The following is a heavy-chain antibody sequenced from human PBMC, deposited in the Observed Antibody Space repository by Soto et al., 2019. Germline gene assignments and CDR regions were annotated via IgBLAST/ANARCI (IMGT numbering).Heavy chain of an antibody. V-gene: IGHV5-51*01. D-gene: IGHD2-15*01. Sequence: PGKGLEWMGIIYPGDSDTRYSPSFQGQVTISADKSISTAYLQWSSLKASDTAMYYCARHYCSGGTCLNWFDPWGQGTLVTVSS. CDR3: ARHYCSGGTCLNWFDP. CDR2: IYPGDSDT. J-gene: IGHJ5*02.